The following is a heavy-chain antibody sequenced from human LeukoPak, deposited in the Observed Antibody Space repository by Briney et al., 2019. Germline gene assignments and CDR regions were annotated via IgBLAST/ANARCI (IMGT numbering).Heavy chain of an antibody. V-gene: IGHV4-39*02. Sequence: PSETLSLTCTVSGGSISSSSYYWGWIRQPPGKGLEWIVSIYYSGSTYYNPSLKRRVTISVDTSKTQFSLKLSSVTAADTAVYYCARELLCSGGSCYFDYWGQGTLVTVSS. CDR3: ARELLCSGGSCYFDY. CDR2: IYYSGST. J-gene: IGHJ4*02. D-gene: IGHD2-15*01. CDR1: GGSISSSSYY.